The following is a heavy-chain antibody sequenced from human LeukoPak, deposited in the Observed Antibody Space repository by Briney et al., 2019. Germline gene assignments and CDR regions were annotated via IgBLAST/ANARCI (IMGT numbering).Heavy chain of an antibody. Sequence: PGGSLRLSCAASGFTFSSYAMHWVRQAPGKGLEWVAVISYDGSNKYYADSVKGRFTISRDNSKNTLYLQMNSLRAEDTAVYYCARGHIAVAGSRGFLDYWGQGTLVTVSS. J-gene: IGHJ4*02. CDR1: GFTFSSYA. V-gene: IGHV3-30-3*01. CDR2: ISYDGSNK. D-gene: IGHD6-19*01. CDR3: ARGHIAVAGSRGFLDY.